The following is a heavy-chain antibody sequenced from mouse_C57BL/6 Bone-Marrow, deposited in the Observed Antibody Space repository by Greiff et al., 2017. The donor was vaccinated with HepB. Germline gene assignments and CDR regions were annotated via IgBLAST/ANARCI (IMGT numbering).Heavy chain of an antibody. CDR2: ISDGGSYT. CDR1: GFTFSSYA. Sequence: EVHLVESGGGLVKPGGSLKLSCAASGFTFSSYAMSWVRQTPEKRLEWVATISDGGSYTYYPDNVKGRFTISRDNAKNNLYLQMSHLKSEDTAMYYCGRDRAAWYFGVGDRGTAVTVTA. D-gene: IGHD3-1*01. CDR3: GRDRAAWYFGV. V-gene: IGHV5-4*01. J-gene: IGHJ1*03.